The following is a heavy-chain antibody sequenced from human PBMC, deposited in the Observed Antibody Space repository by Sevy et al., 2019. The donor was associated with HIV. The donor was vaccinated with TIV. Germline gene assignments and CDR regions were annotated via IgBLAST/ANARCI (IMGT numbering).Heavy chain of an antibody. Sequence: ASVKVSCKVSGYTLTQLSMHWVRQAPGKGLEWMGSFDPEDGETLYAQKFQGRVTMTEDTSTDTAYMELRSLRSDDTAVYYCARVHYDFWSGLGDWFDPWGQGTLVTVSS. J-gene: IGHJ5*02. CDR2: FDPEDGET. V-gene: IGHV1-24*01. D-gene: IGHD3-3*01. CDR3: ARVHYDFWSGLGDWFDP. CDR1: GYTLTQLS.